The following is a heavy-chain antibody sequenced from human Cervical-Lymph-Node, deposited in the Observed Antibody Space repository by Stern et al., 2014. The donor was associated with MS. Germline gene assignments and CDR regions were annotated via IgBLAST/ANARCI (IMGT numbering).Heavy chain of an antibody. Sequence: QLQLQESGPGLVKPSETLSLTCTVSGGSMNSFYWSWMRQPPGKGLEWIGYIHYSGTTNYNPSLKSRLTMSVHTSKNQFSLNLPSVTAADTAVYYCARHSGWYGSHYWGHGTLVTVSS. J-gene: IGHJ4*01. CDR2: IHYSGTT. CDR1: GGSMNSFY. D-gene: IGHD6-19*01. V-gene: IGHV4-59*08. CDR3: ARHSGWYGSHY.